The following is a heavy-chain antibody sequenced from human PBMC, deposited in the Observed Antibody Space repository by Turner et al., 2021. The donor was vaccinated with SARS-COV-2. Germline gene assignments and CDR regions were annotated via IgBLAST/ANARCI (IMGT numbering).Heavy chain of an antibody. CDR1: GFTFSSYA. Sequence: EVQLLEPGGGLVQPGGSLRLSCAASGFTFSSYAMSLVRQAPGKGLGWVSAIGGSGGSTYYADSVKGRCTISRDTSKNTLYLQMNSLRAEDTAVYYCAKNYGFYWYFDLWGRGTLVTVSS. CDR3: AKNYGFYWYFDL. J-gene: IGHJ2*01. D-gene: IGHD1-7*01. V-gene: IGHV3-23*01. CDR2: IGGSGGST.